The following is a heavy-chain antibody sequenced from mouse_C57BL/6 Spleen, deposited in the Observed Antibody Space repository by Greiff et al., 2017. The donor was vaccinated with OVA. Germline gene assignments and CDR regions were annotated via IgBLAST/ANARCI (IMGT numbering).Heavy chain of an antibody. CDR1: GYTFTSYW. Sequence: QVQLQQPGAELVMPGASVKLSCKASGYTFTSYWMHWVKQRPGQGLEWIGEIDPSDSYTNYNQKFKGKSTLTVDKSSSTAYMQLSSLTSEDSAVYYCARGNYDYDDAMDYWGQGTSVTVSS. D-gene: IGHD2-4*01. CDR3: ARGNYDYDDAMDY. CDR2: IDPSDSYT. V-gene: IGHV1-69*01. J-gene: IGHJ4*01.